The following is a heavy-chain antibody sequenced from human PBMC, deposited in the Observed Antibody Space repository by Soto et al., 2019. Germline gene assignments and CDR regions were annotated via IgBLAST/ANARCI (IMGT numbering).Heavy chain of an antibody. D-gene: IGHD4-17*01. J-gene: IGHJ4*02. CDR2: IYYSGST. CDR1: GGSISSGGYY. CDR3: ARGRTVRDGYNMGYYFDY. V-gene: IGHV4-31*03. Sequence: PSETLSLTCTVSGGSISSGGYYWSWIRQHPGKGLEWIGYIYYSGSTYYNPSLKSRVTISVDTSKNQFSLKLSSVTAADTAVYYCARGRTVRDGYNMGYYFDYWGQGTLVTV.